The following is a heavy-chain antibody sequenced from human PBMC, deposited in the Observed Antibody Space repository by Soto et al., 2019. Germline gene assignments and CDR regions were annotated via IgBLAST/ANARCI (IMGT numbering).Heavy chain of an antibody. CDR3: ARGGYYGSDCDY. CDR2: IYYSGST. V-gene: IGHV4-61*01. Sequence: QVQLQESGPGLVKPSETLSLTCTVSGGSVSSGSYYWSWIRQPPGKGLEWIGYIYYSGSTNYNTPLMSRVTISVDTSKIQFSLRLSSVTAADTAVYYCARGGYYGSDCDYWGQGTLVTVSS. D-gene: IGHD3-10*01. CDR1: GGSVSSGSYY. J-gene: IGHJ4*02.